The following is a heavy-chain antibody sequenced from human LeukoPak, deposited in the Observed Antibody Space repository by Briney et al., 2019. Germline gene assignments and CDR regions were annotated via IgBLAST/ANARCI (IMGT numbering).Heavy chain of an antibody. D-gene: IGHD7-27*01. J-gene: IGHJ4*02. CDR2: IDPSDSYT. CDR3: ARSGLTGDRPLDY. V-gene: IGHV5-10-1*01. Sequence: NRGESLKISCKGSGYNFPSQWIGWVRQMPGKGLEWMGRIDPSDSYTNYSPSFQGHVTISADKSISTAYLQWSSLKASDTAMYYCARSGLTGDRPLDYWGQGTLVTVSS. CDR1: GYNFPSQW.